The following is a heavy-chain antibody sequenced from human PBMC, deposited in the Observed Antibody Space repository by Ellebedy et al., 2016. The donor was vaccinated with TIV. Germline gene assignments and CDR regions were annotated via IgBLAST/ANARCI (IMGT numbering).Heavy chain of an antibody. V-gene: IGHV1-24*01. J-gene: IGHJ6*02. Sequence: ASVKVSCKVSGYTFTELFKHWVRQAPGKGLEWMGGFDHEDGGTIYAQKFQGRVTMIEDTSTDTAYLELTSLRSEDTAVYYCTAHLPPPRRAEYYWAMDVWGQGTTVTVSS. CDR1: GYTFTELF. CDR3: TAHLPPPRRAEYYWAMDV. CDR2: FDHEDGGT.